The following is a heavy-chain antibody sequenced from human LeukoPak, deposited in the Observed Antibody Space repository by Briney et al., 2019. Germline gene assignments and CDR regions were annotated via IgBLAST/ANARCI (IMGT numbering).Heavy chain of an antibody. CDR1: GYTFTDYY. CDR2: INPNSGT. Sequence: ASVKVSCKASGYTFTDYYMHWVRQVPGQGLEWMGWINPNSGTNYAQKFQGRVTMTRDTSTSTAYMELTRLTSDDTAVYYCPRNRWMDYWGQGTLVTVSS. V-gene: IGHV1-2*02. CDR3: PRNRWMDY. J-gene: IGHJ4*02. D-gene: IGHD1-1*01.